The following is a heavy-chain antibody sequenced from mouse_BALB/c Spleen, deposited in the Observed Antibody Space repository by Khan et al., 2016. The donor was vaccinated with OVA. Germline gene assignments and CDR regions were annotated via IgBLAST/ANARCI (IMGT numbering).Heavy chain of an antibody. CDR3: ARLAYYYNSEGFAY. D-gene: IGHD1-1*01. CDR2: ISSGGSYT. Sequence: EVQLLETGGDLVKPGGSLKLSYAASGFTFSTYGMSWVRQTPDKRLEWVATISSGGSYTYYPDNVKGRFTISRDNAKNTLYLQMSSLKSEDTARYYCARLAYYYNSEGFAYWGQGTLVTVSA. J-gene: IGHJ3*01. V-gene: IGHV5-6*01. CDR1: GFTFSTYG.